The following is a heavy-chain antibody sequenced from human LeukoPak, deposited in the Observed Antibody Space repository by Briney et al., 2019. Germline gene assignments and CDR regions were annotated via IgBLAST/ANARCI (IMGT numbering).Heavy chain of an antibody. CDR1: GGSISSGGYY. J-gene: IGHJ5*02. Sequence: PSQTLSLTCTVSGGSISSGGYYWRWLRQHPGKGLEWIGYIYYSGSTYYNPSLKSRVTISVDTSKNQFSLKLSSVTAADTAVYYCARKNDIVVVPAATRVNWFDHWGQGTLVTVSS. CDR2: IYYSGST. CDR3: ARKNDIVVVPAATRVNWFDH. D-gene: IGHD2-2*01. V-gene: IGHV4-31*03.